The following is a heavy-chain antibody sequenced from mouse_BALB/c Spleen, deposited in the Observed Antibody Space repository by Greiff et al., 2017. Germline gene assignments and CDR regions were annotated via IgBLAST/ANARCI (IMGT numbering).Heavy chain of an antibody. J-gene: IGHJ4*01. D-gene: IGHD1-2*01. V-gene: IGHV1-80*01. Sequence: VQLHQSGAELVRPGSSVKISCKASGYAFSSYWMNWVKQRPGQGLEWIGQIYPGDGDTNYNGKFKGKATLTADKSSSTAYMQLSSLTSEDSAVYVCAIEGRTATYAMDYWGQGTSVTVSS. CDR3: AIEGRTATYAMDY. CDR1: GYAFSSYW. CDR2: IYPGDGDT.